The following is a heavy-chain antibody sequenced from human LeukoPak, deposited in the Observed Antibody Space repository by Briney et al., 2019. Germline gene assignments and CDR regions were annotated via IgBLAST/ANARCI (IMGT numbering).Heavy chain of an antibody. CDR3: AIAGYCYESSGYLYYMDV. CDR1: GFTFSSYG. V-gene: IGHV3-33*01. Sequence: HPGGSLRLSCAASGFTFSSYGMHWVRQAPGTWLECVAVIWYDVSDEYYVDCVKVRFSLYTDNSIVSLYLQMAFLRAQNSVVYFCAIAGYCYESSGYLYYMDVWGKGTTVTVCS. J-gene: IGHJ6*03. D-gene: IGHD3-22*01. CDR2: IWYDVSDE.